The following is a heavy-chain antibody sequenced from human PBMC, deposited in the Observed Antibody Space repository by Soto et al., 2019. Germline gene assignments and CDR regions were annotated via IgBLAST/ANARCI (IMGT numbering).Heavy chain of an antibody. CDR2: IIPIFGTA. CDR3: ATKGNIVVVPAARPPSVYYYGMDV. CDR1: GGTFSSYA. D-gene: IGHD2-2*01. V-gene: IGHV1-69*13. Sequence: SVKDSCKASGGTFSSYAISWVRQAPGQGLEWMGGIIPIFGTANYAQKFQGRVTITADESTSTAYMELSSLRSEDTAVYYCATKGNIVVVPAARPPSVYYYGMDVWGQGTTVTVSS. J-gene: IGHJ6*02.